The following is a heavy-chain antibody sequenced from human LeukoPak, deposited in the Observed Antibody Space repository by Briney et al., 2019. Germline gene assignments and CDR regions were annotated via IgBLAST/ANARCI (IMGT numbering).Heavy chain of an antibody. V-gene: IGHV3-48*03. CDR2: ISSSGSTI. CDR1: GFTFSSYE. D-gene: IGHD6-19*01. J-gene: IGHJ4*02. CDR3: SNGRTSSGTLQHDY. Sequence: SGGSLRLSCAASGFTFSSYEMNWVRQAPGKGLEWVSYISSSGSTIYYADSVKGRFTISRDNAKNSLYLQMNSLRAEDTALYYCSNGRTSSGTLQHDYWGQGTLVTVSS.